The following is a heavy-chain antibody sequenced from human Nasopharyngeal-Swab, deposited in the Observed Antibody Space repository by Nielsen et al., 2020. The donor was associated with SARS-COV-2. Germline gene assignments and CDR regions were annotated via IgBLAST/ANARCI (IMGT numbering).Heavy chain of an antibody. CDR1: GFAFSNSW. CDR3: ASGSNSDN. V-gene: IGHV3-7*03. CDR2: IKEDGRDR. Sequence: GESLKISCVASGFAFSNSWMRWVRQAPGKGLEWVATIKEDGRDRYYVDSVKGRFSISRDNAKNSLYLQMNSLRAEDTAVYYCASGSNSDNWGQRTLVSVSS. D-gene: IGHD1-26*01. J-gene: IGHJ4*02.